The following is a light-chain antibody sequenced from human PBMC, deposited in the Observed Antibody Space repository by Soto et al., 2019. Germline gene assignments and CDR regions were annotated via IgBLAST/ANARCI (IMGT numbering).Light chain of an antibody. CDR1: SSDVGGYNY. CDR2: DVS. V-gene: IGLV2-14*01. Sequence: LTQPASVSGSPGQSITISCTGTSSDVGGYNYVSWYQQHPGKAPKLMIYDVSNRPSGVSNRFSGSKSGNTASLTISGLQAEDEADYYCSSYTSSSTLTGFGTGTKVTVL. J-gene: IGLJ1*01. CDR3: SSYTSSSTLTG.